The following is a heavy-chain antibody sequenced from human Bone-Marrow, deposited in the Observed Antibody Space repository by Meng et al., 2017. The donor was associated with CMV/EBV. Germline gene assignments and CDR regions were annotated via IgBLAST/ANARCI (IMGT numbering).Heavy chain of an antibody. CDR2: ISSSSSYI. V-gene: IGHV3-21*01. Sequence: GESLKISCAASGFTFSSYSMNWVRQAPGKGLEWVSSISSSSSYIYYADSVKGRFTISRDNSKNTLYLQMNSLRAEDTAVYYCAKDRGGSGSYEVDYWGQGTLVTVSS. D-gene: IGHD3-10*01. J-gene: IGHJ4*02. CDR1: GFTFSSYS. CDR3: AKDRGGSGSYEVDY.